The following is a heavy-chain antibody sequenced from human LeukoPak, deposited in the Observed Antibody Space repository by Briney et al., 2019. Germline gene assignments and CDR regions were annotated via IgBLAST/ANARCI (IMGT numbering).Heavy chain of an antibody. D-gene: IGHD5-18*01. CDR3: AKHRNGYSYGNDY. CDR1: GFTFSSYA. J-gene: IGHJ4*02. V-gene: IGHV3-23*01. CDR2: ISGSGGST. Sequence: GGSLRLSCAASGFTFSSYAMSWVRQAPGKGLEWVSTISGSGGSTYYADSVKGRFTIPRDNSKNTLYLQMNSLRAEDTAVYYCAKHRNGYSYGNDYWGQGTLVTVSS.